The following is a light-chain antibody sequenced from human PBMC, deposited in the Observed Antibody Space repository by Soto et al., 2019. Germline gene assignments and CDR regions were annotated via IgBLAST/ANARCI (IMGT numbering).Light chain of an antibody. CDR3: QQYSTYPLT. J-gene: IGKJ4*01. CDR1: QRIDTW. CDR2: KAS. V-gene: IGKV1-5*03. Sequence: DIQMTQSPATLAASVGDRVSITCRASQRIDTWLAWYQQKPGKAPNLLIYKASRLQSGVPSRFSGSGSGTEFTLTISSLQPDDFATYYCQQYSTYPLTFGGGTKVDIK.